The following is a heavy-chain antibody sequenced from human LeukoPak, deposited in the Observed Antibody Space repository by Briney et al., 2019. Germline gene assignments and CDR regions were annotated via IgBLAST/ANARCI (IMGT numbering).Heavy chain of an antibody. D-gene: IGHD3-10*01. CDR2: ISGSDGST. J-gene: IGHJ4*02. V-gene: IGHV3-23*01. Sequence: GGSLRLSCAASGFTFSSYAMTWVRQAPGKGPEWVSSISGSDGSTYYADSVQGRFSISRDNSKNTLYLQMNSLRAEDTAVYYCARDYLGFGESGFDYWGQGTQVIVSS. CDR3: ARDYLGFGESGFDY. CDR1: GFTFSSYA.